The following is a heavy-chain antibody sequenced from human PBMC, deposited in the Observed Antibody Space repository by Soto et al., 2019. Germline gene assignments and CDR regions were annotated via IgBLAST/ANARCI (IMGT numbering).Heavy chain of an antibody. CDR3: ARPYGSGSYPPPYSYDMDV. Sequence: RRLSCAASGFTFSTYAMHWVRQAPGKGLEWVAVISYDGNNKYYADSVKGRFTISRDNSHNTLYLQMNSLRAEDTAVFYCARPYGSGSYPPPYSYDMDVWGQGTTVTVSS. D-gene: IGHD3-10*01. J-gene: IGHJ6*02. V-gene: IGHV3-30-3*01. CDR2: ISYDGNNK. CDR1: GFTFSTYA.